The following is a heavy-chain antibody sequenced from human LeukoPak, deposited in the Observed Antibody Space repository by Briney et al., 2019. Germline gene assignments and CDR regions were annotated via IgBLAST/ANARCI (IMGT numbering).Heavy chain of an antibody. D-gene: IGHD6-13*01. J-gene: IGHJ6*02. CDR3: ARDSSSWSYYYYGMDV. V-gene: IGHV3-11*01. CDR2: ISSSGSTI. CDR1: GFTFSDYY. Sequence: PGGSLRLSCAASGFTFSDYYMSWIRQAPGKGLEWVSYISSSGSTIYYADSVKGRFTISRDNAKNSLYLQMNSLRAEDTAVYYCARDSSSWSYYYYGMDVWGQGTTVTVSS.